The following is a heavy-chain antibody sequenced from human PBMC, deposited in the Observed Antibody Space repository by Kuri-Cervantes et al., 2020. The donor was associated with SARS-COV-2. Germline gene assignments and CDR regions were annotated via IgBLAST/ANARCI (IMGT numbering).Heavy chain of an antibody. J-gene: IGHJ4*02. CDR2: IYYSGST. Sequence: SETLSLTCTVSGGSISSSSYYWGWIRQPPGKGLEWIGSIYYSGSTYYNPSLKSRVTISVDTSKNQFSLKLSSVTAADTAVYYCAGKRGTGIVVVVNSYFDYWGQGTLVTVSS. V-gene: IGHV4-39*01. D-gene: IGHD2-15*01. CDR3: AGKRGTGIVVVVNSYFDY. CDR1: GGSISSSSYY.